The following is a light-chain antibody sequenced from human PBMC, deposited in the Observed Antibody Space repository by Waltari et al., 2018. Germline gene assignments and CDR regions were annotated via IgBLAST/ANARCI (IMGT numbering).Light chain of an antibody. V-gene: IGKV1-5*03. CDR2: KAF. CDR1: QSISNW. J-gene: IGKJ4*01. CDR3: QQYNSYSLLT. Sequence: DTQLTQSPSTLSASVGATIIITCRASQSISNWLSWYQQKPGKAPKLLIYKAFTLETGVPSRFSGSGSGTVFTLTISSLQPDDFATYYCQQYNSYSLLTFGGGTKVEIE.